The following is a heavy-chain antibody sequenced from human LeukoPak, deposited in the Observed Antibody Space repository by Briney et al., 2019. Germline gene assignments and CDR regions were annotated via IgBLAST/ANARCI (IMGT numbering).Heavy chain of an antibody. J-gene: IGHJ4*02. CDR2: IGWNSGGI. CDR1: GFSFDDYA. Sequence: GGSLRLSCAASGFSFDDYAMHWVRQAPGKGLEWVSGIGWNSGGIVYADSVKGRFTISRDNAKNSLYLQMNSLGAEDTALYYCVKVTAAGFVDYWGQGTLVTVSS. V-gene: IGHV3-9*01. D-gene: IGHD6-13*01. CDR3: VKVTAAGFVDY.